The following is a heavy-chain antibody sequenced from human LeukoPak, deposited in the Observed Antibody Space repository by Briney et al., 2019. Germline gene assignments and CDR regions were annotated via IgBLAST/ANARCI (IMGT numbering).Heavy chain of an antibody. CDR2: MYYSGST. Sequence: SETLSLTCAVSGGSINTYFWSWIRQPPGKGLEWIGYMYYSGSTNYNPSLKSRATISMDTSKNQFSLKLNSVTAADTAVYYCARQIAWGVGRFDYWGQGALATVSA. J-gene: IGHJ4*02. D-gene: IGHD3-10*01. V-gene: IGHV4-59*08. CDR1: GGSINTYF. CDR3: ARQIAWGVGRFDY.